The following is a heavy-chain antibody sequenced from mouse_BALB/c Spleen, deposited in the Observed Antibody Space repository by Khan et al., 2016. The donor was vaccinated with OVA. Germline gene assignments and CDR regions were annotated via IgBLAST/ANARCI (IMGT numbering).Heavy chain of an antibody. J-gene: IGHJ4*01. V-gene: IGHV2-6-5*01. Sequence: QVQLKESGPGLVAPSQSLSITCTVSGFSLTDYGVRWIRQPPGKGLEWLGVIWGGGSTYYNSALKSRLSISKDNSKSQVLLKMSSLQTDDTAMYYCAKGVWSYYYAMDYWGQGTSVTVSS. CDR2: IWGGGST. CDR1: GFSLTDYG. CDR3: AKGVWSYYYAMDY.